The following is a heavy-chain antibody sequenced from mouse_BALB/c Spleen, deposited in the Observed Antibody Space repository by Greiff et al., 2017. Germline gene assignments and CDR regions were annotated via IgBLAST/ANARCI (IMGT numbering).Heavy chain of an antibody. CDR1: GFTFSSYG. CDR3: ARAGYYGNTYYYAMDY. CDR2: INSNGGST. J-gene: IGHJ4*01. V-gene: IGHV5-6-3*01. Sequence: EVKVVESGGGLVQPGGSLKLSCAASGFTFSSYGMSWVRQTPDKRLELVATINSNGGSTYYPDSVKGRFTISRDNAKNTLYLQMSSLKSEDTAMYYCARAGYYGNTYYYAMDYWGQGTSVTVSS. D-gene: IGHD2-1*01.